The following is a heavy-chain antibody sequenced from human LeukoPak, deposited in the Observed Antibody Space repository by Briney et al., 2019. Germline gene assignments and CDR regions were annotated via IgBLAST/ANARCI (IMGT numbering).Heavy chain of an antibody. CDR2: IYHSGST. V-gene: IGHV4-38-2*02. CDR1: GYSISSGYY. CDR3: ARRVEYYDFWSGYYNDY. Sequence: PSETLSLTXTVSGYSISSGYYWGWVRQPPGKGLEWIGSIYHSGSTYYNPSLKSRVTISVDTSKNQFPLKLSSVTAADTAVYYCARRVEYYDFWSGYYNDYWGQGTLVTVSS. J-gene: IGHJ4*02. D-gene: IGHD3-3*01.